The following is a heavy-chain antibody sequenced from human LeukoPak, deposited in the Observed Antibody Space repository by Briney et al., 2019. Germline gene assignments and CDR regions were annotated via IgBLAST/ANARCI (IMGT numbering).Heavy chain of an antibody. D-gene: IGHD3-9*01. J-gene: IGHJ5*02. CDR1: GYTFTSYG. CDR3: ARVGDDYDILTNWFDP. CDR2: ISAYNGNT. V-gene: IGHV1-18*04. Sequence: ASVKVSCKASGYTFTSYGISWVRQAPGQGLEWMGWISAYNGNTNYAQKLQGRVTMTTDTSTSTAYMELRSLRSDDTAAYYCARVGDDYDILTNWFDPWGQGTLVTVSS.